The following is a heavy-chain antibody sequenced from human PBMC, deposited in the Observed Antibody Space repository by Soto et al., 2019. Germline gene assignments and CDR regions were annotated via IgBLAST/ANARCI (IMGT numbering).Heavy chain of an antibody. D-gene: IGHD6-19*01. J-gene: IGHJ4*02. CDR2: ISYDGSNK. CDR1: GFTFSSYA. CDR3: AKEIAVAGTLYFDY. Sequence: GGSLRLSCAASGFTFSSYAMHWVRQAPGKGLEWVAVISYDGSNKYYPDPVKGRFTISRDNSKNTLYLQMNSLRAEDTAVYYCAKEIAVAGTLYFDYWGQGTLVTVSS. V-gene: IGHV3-30-3*01.